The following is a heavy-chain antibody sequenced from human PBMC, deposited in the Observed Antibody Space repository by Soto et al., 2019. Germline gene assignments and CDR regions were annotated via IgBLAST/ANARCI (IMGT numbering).Heavy chain of an antibody. CDR1: GFTFSGSA. J-gene: IGHJ6*02. CDR3: TRYSGSYPYGMDV. CDR2: IRSKANSYAT. Sequence: PGGSLRLSCAASGFTFSGSAMHWVRQASGKGLEWVGRIRSKANSYATAYAASVKGRLTISRDDSKNTAYLQMNSPKTEDTAVYYCTRYSGSYPYGMDVWGQGTTVTVSS. D-gene: IGHD1-26*01. V-gene: IGHV3-73*01.